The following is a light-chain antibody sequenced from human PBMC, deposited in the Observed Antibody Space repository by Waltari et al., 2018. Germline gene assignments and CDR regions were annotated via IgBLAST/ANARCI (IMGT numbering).Light chain of an antibody. V-gene: IGLV1-40*01. CDR1: GSNIGAGYD. CDR3: QSYDRSLSVV. CDR2: GNN. Sequence: QSALTQPPSVSGAPGQRVTISCTGRGSNIGAGYDVHWYQQFPGPVPKLLLSGNNNRPSGVPDRFSASKTGTSASLAITGLQAEDEADYYCQSYDRSLSVVFGGGTKLTVL. J-gene: IGLJ2*01.